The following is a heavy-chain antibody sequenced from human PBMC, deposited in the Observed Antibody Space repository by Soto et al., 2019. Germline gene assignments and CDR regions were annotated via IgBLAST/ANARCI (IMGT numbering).Heavy chain of an antibody. D-gene: IGHD1-20*01. V-gene: IGHV3-48*02. CDR2: ITSDTNTI. CDR1: GFRFNIFS. CDR3: ARDVGSRRYDL. Sequence: PGGSLRLSCTASGFRFNIFSMNWIRQAPGKGLEWFAYITSDTNTIKYADSVRGRSTISRDNGKNSVDLQMNSLRDEDTAVYYCARDVGSRRYDLWGQGTVVTVSS. J-gene: IGHJ5*02.